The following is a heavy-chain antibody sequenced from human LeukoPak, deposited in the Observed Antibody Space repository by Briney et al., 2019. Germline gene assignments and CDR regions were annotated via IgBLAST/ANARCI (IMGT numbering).Heavy chain of an antibody. CDR2: IYYSGST. J-gene: IGHJ3*02. CDR3: ARDQPEAFDI. V-gene: IGHV4-31*03. CDR1: GGSISSGGYY. Sequence: NPSQTLSLTCTVSGGSISSGGYYWSWIRQHPGKGLEWIGYIYYSGSTYYNPSLKSRVTISVDTSKNQFSLKLSSVTAADTAVYYCARDQPEAFDIWGQGTMVTVSS.